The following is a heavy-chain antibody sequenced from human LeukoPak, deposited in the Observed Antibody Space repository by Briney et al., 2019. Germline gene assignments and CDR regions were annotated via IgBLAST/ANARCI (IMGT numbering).Heavy chain of an antibody. V-gene: IGHV3-30*04. CDR2: ISYDGSNK. CDR3: ARDRSPVVVAAIYGDYVGYFDY. Sequence: PGGSLRLSCAASGFTFSSYAMHWVRQAPGKGLEWVAVISYDGSNKYYADSVKGRFTISRDNSKNTLYLQMNSLRAEDTAVYYCARDRSPVVVAAIYGDYVGYFDYWGQGTLVTVSS. D-gene: IGHD2-15*01. J-gene: IGHJ4*02. CDR1: GFTFSSYA.